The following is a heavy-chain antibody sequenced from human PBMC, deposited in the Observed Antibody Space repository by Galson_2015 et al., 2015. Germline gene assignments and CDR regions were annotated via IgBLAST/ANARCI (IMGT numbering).Heavy chain of an antibody. CDR1: GYTFTSYA. J-gene: IGHJ6*02. CDR2: INAGNGNT. Sequence: SVKVSCKASGYTFTSYAMHWVRQAPGQRLEWMGWINAGNGNTKYSQKFQGRVTITRDTSASTAYMELSSLRSEDTAVYYCARALVHCSGGSCYSGYYGMDVWGQGTTVTVSS. CDR3: ARALVHCSGGSCYSGYYGMDV. V-gene: IGHV1-3*01. D-gene: IGHD2-15*01.